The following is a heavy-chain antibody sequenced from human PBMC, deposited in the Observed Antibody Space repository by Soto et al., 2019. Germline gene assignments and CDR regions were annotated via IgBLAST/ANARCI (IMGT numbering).Heavy chain of an antibody. D-gene: IGHD3-10*01. J-gene: IGHJ5*02. V-gene: IGHV1-2*02. CDR3: ARRRITMVRGDNWFDP. Sequence: GASAKVSCKASGYTLTGYYMHWVRQATGQGLEWMGWINPNSGGTNYAQKFQGRVTMTRDTSISTAYMELSRLRSDDTAVYYCARRRITMVRGDNWFDPWGQGTLVTVSS. CDR2: INPNSGGT. CDR1: GYTLTGYY.